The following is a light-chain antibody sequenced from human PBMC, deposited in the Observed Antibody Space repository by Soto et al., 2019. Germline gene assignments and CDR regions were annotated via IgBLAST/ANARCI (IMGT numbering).Light chain of an antibody. Sequence: QSVLTQPPSASGTPGQRVTISCSGGSSNIGTNAVNWYQQLPGTAPKLLIYNNNQRPSGVPDRFSGSKSGTSASLANSGVQSEDEADYYCAAWDDSLNGYVFGTGTKVTVL. J-gene: IGLJ1*01. CDR1: SSNIGTNA. CDR2: NNN. CDR3: AAWDDSLNGYV. V-gene: IGLV1-44*01.